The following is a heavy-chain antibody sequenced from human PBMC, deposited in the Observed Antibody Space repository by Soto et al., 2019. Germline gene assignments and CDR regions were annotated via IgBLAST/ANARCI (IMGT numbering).Heavy chain of an antibody. V-gene: IGHV3-48*02. CDR2: ISSSSTI. CDR3: ARGKYSGSYYYYYYGMDV. CDR1: GFTFSSYS. D-gene: IGHD1-26*01. J-gene: IGHJ6*02. Sequence: EVQLVESGGGLVQPGGSLRLSCAASGFTFSSYSMNWVRQAPGKGLEWVSYISSSSTIYYADSVKGRFTISRDNAKNSLYLQMNSLRDEDTAVYYCARGKYSGSYYYYYYGMDVWGQGTTVTVSS.